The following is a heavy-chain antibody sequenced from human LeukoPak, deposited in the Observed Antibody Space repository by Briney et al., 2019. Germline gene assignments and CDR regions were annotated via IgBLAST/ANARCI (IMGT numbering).Heavy chain of an antibody. Sequence: PGGSLRLSCAASGFTFSSYAMSWVRQAPGKGLEWVSAISGSGGSTYYADSVKGRFTISRDNSKNTLYLQMNSLRAEDTAVYYCAKVDPTPTRLMEVVVAATLDYWGQGTLVTVSS. D-gene: IGHD2-15*01. J-gene: IGHJ4*02. CDR1: GFTFSSYA. CDR2: ISGSGGST. V-gene: IGHV3-23*01. CDR3: AKVDPTPTRLMEVVVAATLDY.